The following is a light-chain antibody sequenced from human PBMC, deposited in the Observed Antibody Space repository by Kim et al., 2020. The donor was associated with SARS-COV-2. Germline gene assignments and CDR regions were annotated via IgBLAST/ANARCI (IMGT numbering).Light chain of an antibody. J-gene: IGKJ1*01. CDR2: AAS. CDR3: QQSYSTPPT. V-gene: IGKV1-39*01. Sequence: SVSEIATITCRASQSISSYLNWYQQKPGRAPKLLINAASSLQSGFPSGFSGSGSGTDFTLTISSLQPEDFATYYCQQSYSTPPTFCQGTKVDIK. CDR1: QSISSY.